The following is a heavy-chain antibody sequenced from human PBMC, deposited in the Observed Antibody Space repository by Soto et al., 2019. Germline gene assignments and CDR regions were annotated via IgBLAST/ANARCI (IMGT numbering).Heavy chain of an antibody. D-gene: IGHD4-4*01. CDR1: GGSISSSGNY. J-gene: IGHJ6*02. Sequence: SETLSLTCFVSGGSISSSGNYWGWIRQPPGKGLEWIGSIYYSGGTYYNPSLKSRVTISVDTSKNQFSLKLSSVTAADTAVYYCVRQEVYSNYYLYYGMDVWGQGNTVTVSS. CDR3: VRQEVYSNYYLYYGMDV. V-gene: IGHV4-39*01. CDR2: IYYSGGT.